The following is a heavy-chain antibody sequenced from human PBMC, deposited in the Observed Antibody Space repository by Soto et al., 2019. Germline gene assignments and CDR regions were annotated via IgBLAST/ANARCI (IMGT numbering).Heavy chain of an antibody. CDR3: ARVARRTGTHPTGDAFDI. CDR2: IIPIFGTA. CDR1: GGTFSSYA. J-gene: IGHJ3*02. Sequence: GSSVKVSCKASGGTFSSYAISWVRQAPGQGLEWMGGIIPIFGTANYAQKFQGRVTITADKYTSTAYMELSSLRSEDTAVYYCARVARRTGTHPTGDAFDIWGQGTMVTVSS. D-gene: IGHD1-1*01. V-gene: IGHV1-69*06.